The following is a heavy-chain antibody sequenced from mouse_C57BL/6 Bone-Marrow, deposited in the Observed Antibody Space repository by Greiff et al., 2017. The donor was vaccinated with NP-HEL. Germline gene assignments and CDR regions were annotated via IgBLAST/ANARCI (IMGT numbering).Heavy chain of an antibody. J-gene: IGHJ1*03. CDR2: IYPGSGST. V-gene: IGHV1-55*01. Sequence: QVQLQQSGAELVKPGASVKMSCKASGYTFTSYWITWVKQRPGQGLEWIGDIYPGSGSTNYNEKFKSKATLTVDTSSSTAYMQLSSLTSEDSAVYYCATVEGGYFDVWGTGTTVTVSS. CDR3: ATVEGGYFDV. D-gene: IGHD1-1*01. CDR1: GYTFTSYW.